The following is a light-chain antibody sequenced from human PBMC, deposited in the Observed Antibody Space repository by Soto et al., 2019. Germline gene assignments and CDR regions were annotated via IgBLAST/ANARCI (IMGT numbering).Light chain of an antibody. Sequence: QSVLTQPPSVSGAPGQRVTVSCTGGSSNIGAGYDVHWYQQLPGTAPKLLIYDNTNRPSGVPDRFSGSKSGTSASLAITGLQAEAEADYYCQSYDSSLSAVVFGGGTKLTVL. CDR2: DNT. CDR3: QSYDSSLSAVV. J-gene: IGLJ2*01. V-gene: IGLV1-40*01. CDR1: SSNIGAGYD.